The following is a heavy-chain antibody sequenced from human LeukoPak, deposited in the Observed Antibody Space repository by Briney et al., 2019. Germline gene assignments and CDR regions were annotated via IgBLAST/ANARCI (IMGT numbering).Heavy chain of an antibody. J-gene: IGHJ4*02. CDR2: ISYDGSNK. Sequence: GRSLRLSCAASGFTFSSYAMHWVRQAPGKGLEWVAVISYDGSNKYYADSVKGRFTISRDNSKNTLYLQMNSLRAEDTAVYYCARDSRAVAADFDYWGQGTLVTVSS. D-gene: IGHD6-19*01. V-gene: IGHV3-30*04. CDR3: ARDSRAVAADFDY. CDR1: GFTFSSYA.